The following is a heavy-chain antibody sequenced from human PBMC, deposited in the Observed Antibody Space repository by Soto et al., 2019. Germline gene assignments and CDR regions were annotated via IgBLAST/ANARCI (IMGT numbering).Heavy chain of an antibody. V-gene: IGHV4-31*03. CDR2: IYYSGST. CDR3: ARGLLNYYDSSGYQIYYFDY. CDR1: GGSISSGGYY. Sequence: SETLSLTCTVSGGSISSGGYYWSWIRQHPGKGLEWIGYIYYSGSTYYNPSLKSRVTISVDTSKNQFSLELSSVTAADTAVYYCARGLLNYYDSSGYQIYYFDYWGQGTLVTVSS. D-gene: IGHD3-22*01. J-gene: IGHJ4*02.